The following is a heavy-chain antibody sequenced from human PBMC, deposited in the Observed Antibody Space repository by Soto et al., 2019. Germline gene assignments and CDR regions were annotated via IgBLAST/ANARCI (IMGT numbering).Heavy chain of an antibody. CDR2: VNWKGDST. D-gene: IGHD6-13*01. V-gene: IGHV3-20*04. J-gene: IGHJ4*02. CDR1: GFKFDDYG. CDR3: ARDRGVAAAGTSFEH. Sequence: GVLRLSCAASGFKFDDYGMNWVRQAPGKGLEWVSGVNWKGDSTAYADSVKGRLTISRDNAKNSLYLQMNSLRAEDTALYFCARDRGVAAAGTSFEHRGQGTLVTVAS.